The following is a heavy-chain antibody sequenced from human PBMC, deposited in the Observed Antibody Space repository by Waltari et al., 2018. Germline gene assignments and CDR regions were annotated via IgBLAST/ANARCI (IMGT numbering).Heavy chain of an antibody. CDR1: GYTCTSYG. CDR2: TSAHNDDT. CDR3: ARDYYSDYVFDY. D-gene: IGHD4-17*01. Sequence: QVQLVQSGMEVKKPGASVKVSCKASGYTCTSYGISWVRPAPGQGLEWMGWTSAHNDDTNYVQRFQDRLTMTTDTSTNTAYMELRSLTSDDTSVYFCARDYYSDYVFDYWGQGTLVIVSS. J-gene: IGHJ4*02. V-gene: IGHV1-18*01.